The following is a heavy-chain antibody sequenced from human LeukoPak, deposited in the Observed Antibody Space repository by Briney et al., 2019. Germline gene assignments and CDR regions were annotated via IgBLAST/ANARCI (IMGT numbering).Heavy chain of an antibody. Sequence: GASVKVSCKASGYTFTGYYMHWVRQAPGQGLEWMGWINPNSGGTNYAQKFQGWVTMTRDTSISTAYMELSRLRSDDTAVYYCARDRRYYGSGSYPYYYYGMDVWGQGTTVTVSS. D-gene: IGHD3-10*01. J-gene: IGHJ6*02. CDR2: INPNSGGT. V-gene: IGHV1-2*04. CDR1: GYTFTGYY. CDR3: ARDRRYYGSGSYPYYYYGMDV.